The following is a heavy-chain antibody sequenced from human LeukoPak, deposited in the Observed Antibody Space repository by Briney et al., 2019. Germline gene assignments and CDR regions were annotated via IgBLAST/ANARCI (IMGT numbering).Heavy chain of an antibody. Sequence: SETLSLTCTVSGGSISSYYWSWIRQPPGKGLEWIAYIYSSGSTNYNPSLKSRVTMSLDTSQHQFSLKLSSVTAADTAVYYCARDRGLHSAVAFDIWGQGTMVTVSS. D-gene: IGHD2/OR15-2a*01. CDR3: ARDRGLHSAVAFDI. J-gene: IGHJ3*02. CDR1: GGSISSYY. CDR2: IYSSGST. V-gene: IGHV4-59*01.